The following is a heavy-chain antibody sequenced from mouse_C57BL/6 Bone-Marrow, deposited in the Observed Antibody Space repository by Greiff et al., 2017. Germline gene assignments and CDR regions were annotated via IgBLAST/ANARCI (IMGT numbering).Heavy chain of an antibody. CDR2: IYPGDGDT. J-gene: IGHJ1*03. V-gene: IGHV1-82*01. Sequence: QVQLQQSGPELVKPGASVKISCKASGYAFSSSWMNWVKQRPGKGLEWIGRIYPGDGDTNYNGKFKGKATLTADKSSSTAYMQLSSLTSEDSAVYCGARDYYGSSYWYFDVWGTGTTVTVSS. CDR1: GYAFSSSW. CDR3: ARDYYGSSYWYFDV. D-gene: IGHD1-1*01.